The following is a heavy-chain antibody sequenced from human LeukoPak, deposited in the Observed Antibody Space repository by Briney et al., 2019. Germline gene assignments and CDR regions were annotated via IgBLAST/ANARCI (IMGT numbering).Heavy chain of an antibody. V-gene: IGHV1-46*01. Sequence: ASVKVSCKASGYTFTSYYMHWVRQAPGQGLEWMGIINPSGGSTSCAQKFQGRVTMTRDTSTSTVYMELSSLRSEDTAVYYCARGYCSSTSCLPRPRNWFDPWGQGTLVTVSS. CDR3: ARGYCSSTSCLPRPRNWFDP. J-gene: IGHJ5*02. D-gene: IGHD2-2*01. CDR2: INPSGGST. CDR1: GYTFTSYY.